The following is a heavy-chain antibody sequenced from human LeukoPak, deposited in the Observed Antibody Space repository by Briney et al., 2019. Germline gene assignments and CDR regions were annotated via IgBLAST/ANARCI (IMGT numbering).Heavy chain of an antibody. V-gene: IGHV3-66*01. CDR2: IYSGGST. CDR3: ARASLWFGEFNYYYYGMDV. Sequence: PGGSLRLSCAASGFTVSSNYMSWVRQAPGKGLEWVSVIYSGGSTYYADSVKGRFTISRDNSKNTLYLQMNSLRAEDTAVYYCARASLWFGEFNYYYYGMDVWGQGTTVTVSS. D-gene: IGHD3-10*01. CDR1: GFTVSSNY. J-gene: IGHJ6*02.